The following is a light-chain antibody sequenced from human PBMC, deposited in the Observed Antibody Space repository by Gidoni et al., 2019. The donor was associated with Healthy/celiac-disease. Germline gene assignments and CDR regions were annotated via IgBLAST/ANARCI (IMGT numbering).Light chain of an antibody. Sequence: DIQLTQSPSFLSASVGDGVTITCRASQGISSYLAWYQQKPGKAPKLLIYAASTLQSGVPSRFSGSGSGTEFTLTISSLQPEDFATYYCQQLNSYPRLFTFGPGTKVDIK. CDR1: QGISSY. V-gene: IGKV1-9*01. J-gene: IGKJ3*01. CDR2: AAS. CDR3: QQLNSYPRLFT.